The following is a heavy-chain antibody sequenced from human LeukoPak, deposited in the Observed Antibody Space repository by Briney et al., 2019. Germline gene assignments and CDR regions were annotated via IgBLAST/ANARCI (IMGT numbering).Heavy chain of an antibody. CDR3: LTEYGEADDFDF. CDR2: ISTYGIYT. D-gene: IGHD4/OR15-4a*01. V-gene: IGHV3-64D*06. J-gene: IGHJ4*02. Sequence: TLSLSRLGSLFNFFSYRMDWVRQAPARGLEFVASISTYGIYTNNADSVMHKFTISRDNSNNRLNLQMDSLIHEDTAAYYCLTEYGEADDFDFWGQGTLVTVSS. CDR1: LFNFFSYR.